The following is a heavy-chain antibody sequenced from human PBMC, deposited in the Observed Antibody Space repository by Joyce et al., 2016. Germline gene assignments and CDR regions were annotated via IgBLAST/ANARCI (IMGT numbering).Heavy chain of an antibody. J-gene: IGHJ4*02. CDR1: GYTFTAYY. D-gene: IGHD1-7*01. CDR2: IYSNTGDT. CDR3: AREKLETTRHFDN. Sequence: QVQLVQSGAEVKKPGASVKVSCKASGYTFTAYYLHWVRQAPGQGLEWMGWIYSNTGDTQNAQKFQGWVTMTRDTSISTAYLELCSLKPDDTAVYFCAREKLETTRHFDNWGQGTLVTVSS. V-gene: IGHV1-2*04.